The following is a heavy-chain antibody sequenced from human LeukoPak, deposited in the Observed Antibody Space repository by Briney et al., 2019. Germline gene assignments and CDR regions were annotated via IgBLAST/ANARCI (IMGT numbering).Heavy chain of an antibody. CDR3: ARGSYYYDSSGYPFDY. J-gene: IGHJ4*02. CDR2: INWNGGST. D-gene: IGHD3-22*01. V-gene: IGHV3-20*04. Sequence: GASLKISCAASGFTFDDYGMSWVRQAPGKGLEWVSGINWNGGSTGYADSVKGRFTISRDNAKNSLYLQMNSLRAEDTALYYCARGSYYYDSSGYPFDYWGQGTLVTVSS. CDR1: GFTFDDYG.